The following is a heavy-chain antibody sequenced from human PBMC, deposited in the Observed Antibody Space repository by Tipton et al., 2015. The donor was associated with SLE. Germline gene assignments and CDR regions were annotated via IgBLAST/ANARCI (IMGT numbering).Heavy chain of an antibody. CDR3: ARDTHSGRRSYQ. J-gene: IGHJ3*01. CDR2: IFSDGTT. Sequence: SLRLSCAASGFLVSNNYMTWVRHAPGKGLEWISVIFSDGTTYYADSVKGRFIISRDNVKNMVYLQMNSLRAEDTAVYYCARDTHSGRRSYQWGQGTMVTVSS. V-gene: IGHV3-66*01. D-gene: IGHD1-26*01. CDR1: GFLVSNNY.